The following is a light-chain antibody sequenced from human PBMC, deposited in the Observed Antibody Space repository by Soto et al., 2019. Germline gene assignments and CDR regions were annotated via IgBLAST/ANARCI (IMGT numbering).Light chain of an antibody. J-gene: IGLJ2*01. V-gene: IGLV1-47*02. CDR1: TSNIGSNY. CDR3: AAWDDSLSVV. Sequence: QSVLTQPPSASGTPGQRVTISCSGSTSNIGSNYVYWYQQLPGTAPKLLIYSNNQRPSGVPDRFSGSNSGTSASLAIRGLRSEDEADYYCAAWDDSLSVVFGGWTKLTVL. CDR2: SNN.